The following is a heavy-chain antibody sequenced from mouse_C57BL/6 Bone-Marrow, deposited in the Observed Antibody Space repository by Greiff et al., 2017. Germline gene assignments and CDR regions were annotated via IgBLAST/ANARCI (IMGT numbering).Heavy chain of an antibody. D-gene: IGHD1-1*01. Sequence: QVQLQQPGAELVKPGASVKLSCKASGYTFTSYWMHWVKQRPGRGLEWIGRIDPNSGGTKYNEKFKSKATLTVDKPSSTAYMQLSSLTSEDSAVYYCAAPAPITTVVADWNFDVWGTGTTVTVSS. V-gene: IGHV1-72*01. CDR2: IDPNSGGT. CDR1: GYTFTSYW. CDR3: AAPAPITTVVADWNFDV. J-gene: IGHJ1*03.